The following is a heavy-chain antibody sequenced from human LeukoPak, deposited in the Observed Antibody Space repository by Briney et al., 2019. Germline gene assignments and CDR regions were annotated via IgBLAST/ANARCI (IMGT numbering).Heavy chain of an antibody. V-gene: IGHV1-2*02. CDR3: ARDLAPTYYYDSSGSTTLY. CDR2: INPNSGGT. Sequence: ASVKVSCKASGYTFTGYYMHWVRQAPGQGLEWMGWINPNSGGTNYAQKFQGRVTMTRDTSISTAYMELSRLRSDYTAVYYCARDLAPTYYYDSSGSTTLYWGQGTLVTVSS. CDR1: GYTFTGYY. J-gene: IGHJ4*02. D-gene: IGHD3-22*01.